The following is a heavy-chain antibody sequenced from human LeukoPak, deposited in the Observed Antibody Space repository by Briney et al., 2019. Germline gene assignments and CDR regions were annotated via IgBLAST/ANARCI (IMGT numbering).Heavy chain of an antibody. V-gene: IGHV4-59*11. Sequence: SETLSLTCTVSGGSISSHYWSWIRQPPGKGLEWIGYIYYSGSTNYNPSLKSRVTISVDTSKNQFSPKLSSVTAADTAVYYCARDGSEYYYDSSGYPGGFDYWGQGTLVTVSS. J-gene: IGHJ4*02. D-gene: IGHD3-22*01. CDR2: IYYSGST. CDR3: ARDGSEYYYDSSGYPGGFDY. CDR1: GGSISSHY.